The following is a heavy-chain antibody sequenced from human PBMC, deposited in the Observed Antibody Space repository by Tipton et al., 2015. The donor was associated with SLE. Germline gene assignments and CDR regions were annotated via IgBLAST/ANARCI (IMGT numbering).Heavy chain of an antibody. D-gene: IGHD1-26*01. J-gene: IGHJ6*03. V-gene: IGHV4-61*02. CDR3: AKDEWEMGDYYYLDV. CDR2: IYTSGST. CDR1: GGSVSTGNYF. Sequence: TLSLTCTVSGGSVSTGNYFWSWLRQPTGKTLEWIGRIYTSGSTNYNPSLKSRVTLSLDTSKNQFSLRLTSVTAADTAIYYCAKDEWEMGDYYYLDVWGQGTTVTVSS.